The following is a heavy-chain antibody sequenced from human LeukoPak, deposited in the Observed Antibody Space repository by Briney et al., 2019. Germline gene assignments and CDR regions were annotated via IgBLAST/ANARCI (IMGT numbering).Heavy chain of an antibody. CDR2: IYSGGGT. D-gene: IGHD6-19*01. V-gene: IGHV3-53*01. CDR1: GFTVSSNY. J-gene: IGHJ2*01. CDR3: AKGGGSGWYFDL. Sequence: GGSLRLSCAVSGFTVSSNYMSWVRQAPEKGLEWVSIIYSGGGTYYTDSVKGRFTISRDNSKNTLYLQMNSLRAEDTAVYYCAKGGGSGWYFDLWGRGTLVTVSS.